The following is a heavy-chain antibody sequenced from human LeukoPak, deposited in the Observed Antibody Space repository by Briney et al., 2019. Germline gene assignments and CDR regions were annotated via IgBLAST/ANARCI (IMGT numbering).Heavy chain of an antibody. D-gene: IGHD3-10*01. V-gene: IGHV4-30-4*01. CDR3: AREGTMVRGVLDY. CDR1: GGSISSGDYY. CDR2: IYYSGST. J-gene: IGHJ4*02. Sequence: PSETLSLTCTFSGGSISSGDYYWSWIRQPPGKGLEWIGYIYYSGSTCYNPSLKSRVTISVDTSKNQFSLKLSSVTAADTAVYYCAREGTMVRGVLDYWGQGTLVTVSS.